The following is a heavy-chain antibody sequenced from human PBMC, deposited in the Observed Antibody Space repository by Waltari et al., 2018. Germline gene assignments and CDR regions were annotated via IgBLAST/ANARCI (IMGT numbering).Heavy chain of an antibody. J-gene: IGHJ4*02. CDR3: ARFEGAPYFFEF. CDR1: GFTFNTYT. V-gene: IGHV3-21*01. CDR2: ISPSSGTI. Sequence: EVQFVESGGGLVKPGGSLRLSCAASGFTFNTYTMNWVRQAPGKGLEWVASISPSSGTIYYADSVQGRFTISRDNAGNSVYLQMNSLRAEDSAVYYCARFEGAPYFFEFWGQGTLVSVSS. D-gene: IGHD3-3*01.